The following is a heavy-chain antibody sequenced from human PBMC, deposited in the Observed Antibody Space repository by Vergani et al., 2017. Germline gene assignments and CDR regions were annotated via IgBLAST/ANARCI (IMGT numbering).Heavy chain of an antibody. CDR2: ISWNSGST. CDR3: AKGTVDSSSGGMDV. D-gene: IGHD6-6*01. J-gene: IGHJ6*02. Sequence: AASGFTFDDYAMHWVRQAPGKGLEWVSGISWNSGSTGYADSVKGRFTISRDNAKNSLYLQMNSLRAEDTALYYCAKGTVDSSSGGMDVWGQGTTVTVSS. CDR1: GFTFDDYA. V-gene: IGHV3-9*01.